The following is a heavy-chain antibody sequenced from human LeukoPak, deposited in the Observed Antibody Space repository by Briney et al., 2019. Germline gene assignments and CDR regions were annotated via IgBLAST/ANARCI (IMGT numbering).Heavy chain of an antibody. J-gene: IGHJ6*03. V-gene: IGHV3-30*02. D-gene: IGHD2-8*01. Sequence: PGGSLRLSCAASGFTFSSYGMHWVRQAPGKGLEWVAFIRYDGSNKYYADSVKGRFTISRDNSKNTLYLQMNSLRAEDTAVYYCAKVPCCTNGVCYLGYYYMDVWGKGTTVTVSS. CDR1: GFTFSSYG. CDR3: AKVPCCTNGVCYLGYYYMDV. CDR2: IRYDGSNK.